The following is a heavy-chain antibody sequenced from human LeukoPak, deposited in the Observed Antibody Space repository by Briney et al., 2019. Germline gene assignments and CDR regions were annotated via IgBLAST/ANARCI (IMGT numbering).Heavy chain of an antibody. CDR2: IIPIFGTA. V-gene: IGHV1-69*01. D-gene: IGHD2-15*01. CDR3: ARVHPPSTGWATRGDWFDP. J-gene: IGHJ5*02. CDR1: GGTFSSYA. Sequence: ASVKVSCKASGGTFSSYAISWVRQAPGQGLEWMGGIIPIFGTANHAQKFQGRVTITADESTSTAYMELSSLRSEDTAVYYCARVHPPSTGWATRGDWFDPWGQGTLVTVSS.